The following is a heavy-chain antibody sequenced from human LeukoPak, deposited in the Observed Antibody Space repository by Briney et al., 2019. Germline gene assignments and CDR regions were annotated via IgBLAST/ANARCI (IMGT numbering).Heavy chain of an antibody. V-gene: IGHV3-15*01. CDR3: CTHSSGWD. J-gene: IGHJ4*02. CDR1: GFTFSDAW. D-gene: IGHD6-19*01. CDR2: IKTRAGGAPT. Sequence: PGGSLRLSCTASGFTFSDAWMNWVRQVPGKGLEWVGRIKTRAGGAPTDYAAPVKGRFIISRDDSKNTLYLQMNSLKTEDTAIYHCCTHSSGWDWGQGALVTVSS.